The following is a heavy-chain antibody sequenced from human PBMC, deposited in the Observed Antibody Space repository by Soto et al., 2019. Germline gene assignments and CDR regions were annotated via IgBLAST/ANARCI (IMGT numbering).Heavy chain of an antibody. CDR3: ARDWGGEGTFDY. CDR1: GFTFSSYS. J-gene: IGHJ4*02. D-gene: IGHD3-16*01. Sequence: EVQLVESGGGLVKPGGSLRLSCAASGFTFSSYSMNWVRQAPGKGLEWVSSISSSSSYIYYADSVKGRFTISRDNAKNSLYLQMHSLRAEDTAVYYCARDWGGEGTFDYWGQGTLVTVSS. V-gene: IGHV3-21*01. CDR2: ISSSSSYI.